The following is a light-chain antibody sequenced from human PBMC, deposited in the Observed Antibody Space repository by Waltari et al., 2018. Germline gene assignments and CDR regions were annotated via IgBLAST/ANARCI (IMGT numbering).Light chain of an antibody. V-gene: IGLV1-51*02. J-gene: IGLJ3*02. Sequence: QSVLTQPPSVSAAPGQKVTISCSGSSSNIGNNYVSWYQQLPGTAPKLLIYENNKRPSGIPDRFPGSKSGTSATLGITGLQTGDEADYYCGTWDTSLSAGMFGGGTKLTVL. CDR1: SSNIGNNY. CDR3: GTWDTSLSAGM. CDR2: ENN.